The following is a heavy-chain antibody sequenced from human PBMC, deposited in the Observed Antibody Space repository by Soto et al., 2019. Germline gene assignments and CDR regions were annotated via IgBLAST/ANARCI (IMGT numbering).Heavy chain of an antibody. Sequence: SVKVSCKASGGTFSSYAISWVRQAPGQGLEWMGGIIPIFGTANYAQKFQGRVTITADKSTSTAYMELSSLRSEATAAYYCARAGPEYSSSAGYYYGMDVWGHGTTVTVSS. CDR3: ARAGPEYSSSAGYYYGMDV. D-gene: IGHD6-6*01. J-gene: IGHJ6*02. CDR1: GGTFSSYA. CDR2: IIPIFGTA. V-gene: IGHV1-69*06.